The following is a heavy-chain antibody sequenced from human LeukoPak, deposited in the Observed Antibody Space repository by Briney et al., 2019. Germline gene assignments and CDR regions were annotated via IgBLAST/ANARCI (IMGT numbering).Heavy chain of an antibody. Sequence: SETLSLTCTVSGGSISSGEYSWSWIRQPPGKGLEWLGYIYYSGSTYYNPSLKSRITTAVDTSKNQFSLRLSSVTAADAAVYYCARGLTSIFGVVAFDPWGQGTLVSVSS. J-gene: IGHJ5*02. CDR3: ARGLTSIFGVVAFDP. CDR1: GGSISSGEYS. CDR2: IYYSGST. D-gene: IGHD3-3*01. V-gene: IGHV4-30-4*08.